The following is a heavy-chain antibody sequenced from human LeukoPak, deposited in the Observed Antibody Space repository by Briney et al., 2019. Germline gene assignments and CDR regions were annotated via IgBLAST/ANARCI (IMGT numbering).Heavy chain of an antibody. J-gene: IGHJ4*02. Sequence: GGSLRLSCAASGFTFSSYSMKWVRQAPGKGLEWVSSISSSSSYIYYADSLKGRLTISRDNAKNSLYLQMNSLRAEDTAVYYCAREVAVAGKEYYFDYWGQGTLVTVSS. CDR1: GFTFSSYS. V-gene: IGHV3-21*01. CDR2: ISSSSSYI. D-gene: IGHD6-19*01. CDR3: AREVAVAGKEYYFDY.